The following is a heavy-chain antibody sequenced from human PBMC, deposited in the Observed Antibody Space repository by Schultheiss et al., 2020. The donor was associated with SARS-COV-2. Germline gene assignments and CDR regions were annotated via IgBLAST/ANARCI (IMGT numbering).Heavy chain of an antibody. V-gene: IGHV4-38-2*01. CDR1: GYSISSGYY. CDR2: INHSGST. D-gene: IGHD2-2*01. CDR3: ARRDCSSTSCYFDY. J-gene: IGHJ4*02. Sequence: SETLSLTCAVSGYSISSGYYWGWIRQPPGKGLEWIGEINHSGSTNYNPSLKSRVTISVDTSKNQFSLQLSSVTAADTAVYYCARRDCSSTSCYFDYWGQGTLVTVSS.